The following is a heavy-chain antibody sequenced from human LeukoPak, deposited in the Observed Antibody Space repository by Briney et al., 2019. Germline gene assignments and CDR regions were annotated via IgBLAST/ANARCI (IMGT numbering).Heavy chain of an antibody. CDR2: IIPIFGTA. Sequence: ASVKVSCKASEGTFSSYAISWVRQAPGQGLEWMGGIIPIFGTANYAQKFQGRVTITADESTSTAYMELSSLRSEDTAVYYCARDRGQKITMVRGVIITSSRNDAFDIWGQGTLVTVSS. J-gene: IGHJ3*02. D-gene: IGHD3-10*01. CDR3: ARDRGQKITMVRGVIITSSRNDAFDI. CDR1: EGTFSSYA. V-gene: IGHV1-69*13.